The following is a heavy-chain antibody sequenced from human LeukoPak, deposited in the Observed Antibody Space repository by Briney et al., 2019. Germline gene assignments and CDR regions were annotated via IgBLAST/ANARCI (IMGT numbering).Heavy chain of an antibody. V-gene: IGHV3-21*06. CDR1: EFTFSDYS. CDR2: ISTTSTYI. Sequence: GGSLKLSCAASEFTFSDYSMNWVRQAPGKGLEWVSSISTTSTYIYYADSLKGRFTISRDNAKNSLYLQMNSLRAEGTAVYYCVRDASWFDLWGQGTLVTVSS. J-gene: IGHJ5*02. CDR3: VRDASWFDL.